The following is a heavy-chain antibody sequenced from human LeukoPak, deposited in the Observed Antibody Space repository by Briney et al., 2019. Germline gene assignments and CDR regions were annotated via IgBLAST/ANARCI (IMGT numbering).Heavy chain of an antibody. V-gene: IGHV4-39*07. Sequence: SETLSLTRTVSGGSISSSSYYWGWIRQPPGKGLEWIGSIYYSGSTYYNPSLKSRVTISVDTSKNQFSLKLSSVTAADTAVYYCARTPREGSGWYEGSFDYWGQGTLVTVSS. J-gene: IGHJ4*02. CDR1: GGSISSSSYY. D-gene: IGHD6-19*01. CDR3: ARTPREGSGWYEGSFDY. CDR2: IYYSGST.